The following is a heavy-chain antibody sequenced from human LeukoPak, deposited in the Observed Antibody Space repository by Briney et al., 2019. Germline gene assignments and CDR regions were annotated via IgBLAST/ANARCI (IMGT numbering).Heavy chain of an antibody. CDR3: ARRVYDFWSGYSSDY. D-gene: IGHD3-3*01. J-gene: IGHJ4*02. V-gene: IGHV4-39*01. CDR2: IYYSGST. Sequence: SETLSLTCTVSGGSISSSSYYWGWIRQPPGKGLEWIGSIYYSGSTYYNPSLKSRVTISVDTSKNQFSLKLSSATAADTAVYYCARRVYDFWSGYSSDYWGQGTLVTVSS. CDR1: GGSISSSSYY.